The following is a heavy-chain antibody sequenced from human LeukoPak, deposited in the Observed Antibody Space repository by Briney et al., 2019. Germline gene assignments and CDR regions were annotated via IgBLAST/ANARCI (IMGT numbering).Heavy chain of an antibody. J-gene: IGHJ4*02. CDR2: IIPIFGTV. D-gene: IGHD1-26*01. CDR1: GGTFSSYA. Sequence: SVKVSCKASGGTFSSYAISWVRQAPRQGLEWMGGIIPIFGTVNYAQKFQGRVTITADESTSTAYMELTSLRSDDTAVYYCARTPPPTIVGAHYFDYWGQGTLVTVSS. V-gene: IGHV1-69*01. CDR3: ARTPPPTIVGAHYFDY.